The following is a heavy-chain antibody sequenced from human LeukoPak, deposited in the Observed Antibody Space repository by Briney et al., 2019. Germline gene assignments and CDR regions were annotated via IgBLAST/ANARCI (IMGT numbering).Heavy chain of an antibody. CDR3: AREGRELAYCSGSTCYSSGPIDS. D-gene: IGHD2-2*02. J-gene: IGHJ4*02. CDR1: GFTFSSFW. Sequence: AGSLRLSCAASGFTFSSFWMTWVRQAPGKGLEWLATIKRDGSEKYYVDSVEGRFTISRDNAKNSLYLQMNSLRAEETAVYYCAREGRELAYCSGSTCYSSGPIDSWGQGTLVTVSS. CDR2: IKRDGSEK. V-gene: IGHV3-7*01.